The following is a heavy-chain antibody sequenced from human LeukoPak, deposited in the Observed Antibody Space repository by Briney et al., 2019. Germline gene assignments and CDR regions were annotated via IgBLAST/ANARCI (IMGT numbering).Heavy chain of an antibody. D-gene: IGHD6-19*01. CDR2: ISYDGSNK. V-gene: IGHV3-30-3*01. Sequence: PGGSLRLSCAASGFTFSSYAMHWVRQAPGKGLEWVAVISYDGSNKYYADSVKGRFTISRDNSKNTLYLQMNSLRAGDTAVYYCARGGIAVGYGMDVWGQGTTVTVSS. J-gene: IGHJ6*02. CDR1: GFTFSSYA. CDR3: ARGGIAVGYGMDV.